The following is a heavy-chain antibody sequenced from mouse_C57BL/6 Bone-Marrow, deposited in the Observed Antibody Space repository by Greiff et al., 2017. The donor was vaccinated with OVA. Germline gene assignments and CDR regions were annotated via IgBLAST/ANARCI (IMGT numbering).Heavy chain of an antibody. Sequence: EVMLVESGGDLVKPGGSLKLSCAASGFTFSSYGMSWVRQTPDKRLEWVATISSGGSYTYYPDSVKGRFTISRDNAKNTLYLQMSSLKSEDTAMYYCARHEDYYGSSYGYFDVWGTGTTVTVSS. CDR1: GFTFSSYG. CDR3: ARHEDYYGSSYGYFDV. D-gene: IGHD1-1*01. J-gene: IGHJ1*03. CDR2: ISSGGSYT. V-gene: IGHV5-6*01.